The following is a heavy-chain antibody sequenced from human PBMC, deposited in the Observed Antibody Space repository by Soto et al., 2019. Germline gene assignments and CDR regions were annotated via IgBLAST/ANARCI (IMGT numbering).Heavy chain of an antibody. J-gene: IGHJ4*02. CDR2: ISPRSGGT. CDR3: ARPPGYISGWYYFDL. V-gene: IGHV1-2*02. CDR1: GYTFIDYY. Sequence: GASVKVSCKASGYTFIDYYMHWVRQAPGQGFEWMGRISPRSGGTNYAQKFQGRVTMTWDTSLNTAYMELSSLISEDTAVYYCARPPGYISGWYYFDLWGQGTLVTVSS. D-gene: IGHD6-19*01.